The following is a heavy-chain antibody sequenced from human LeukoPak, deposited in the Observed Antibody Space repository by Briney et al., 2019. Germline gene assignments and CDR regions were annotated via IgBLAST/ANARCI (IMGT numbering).Heavy chain of an antibody. D-gene: IGHD3-22*01. CDR3: ARTYYYDSSGYLNHWFDP. CDR2: IYDIGST. CDR1: GGSVSSYY. V-gene: IGHV4-59*08. J-gene: IGHJ5*02. Sequence: SETLSLTCTVSGGSVSSYYWSWIRQPPGKGLEWIGYIYDIGSTKYNPTLKSRVTMSVDTSKSQFSLKPSSVTAADTAVYHCARTYYYDSSGYLNHWFDPWGQGTLVTVSS.